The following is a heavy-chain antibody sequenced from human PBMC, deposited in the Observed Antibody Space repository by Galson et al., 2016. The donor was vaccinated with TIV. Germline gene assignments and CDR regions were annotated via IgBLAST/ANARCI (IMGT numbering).Heavy chain of an antibody. CDR3: ARDPVEDSEISSKGLYGMGV. Sequence: SVKVSCKASGYIFTNYYIHWVRQAPGQGLEWMGIINPRGGGRAIYAQKFQDRVTMTRDTSTSILYMQPSSLTSEDTAVYYRARDPVEDSEISSKGLYGMGVGGPGTTVIVSS. J-gene: IGHJ6*02. D-gene: IGHD2-15*01. V-gene: IGHV1-46*01. CDR2: INPRGGGRA. CDR1: GYIFTNYY.